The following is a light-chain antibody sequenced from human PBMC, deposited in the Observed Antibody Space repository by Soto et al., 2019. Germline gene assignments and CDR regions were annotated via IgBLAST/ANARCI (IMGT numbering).Light chain of an antibody. CDR1: SSNIGSNA. CDR2: TFA. Sequence: QSVLTQPPSASGTPGQRVTISCSGSSSNIGSNAVNWYQQLPGTAPKLLIYTFAQRPSGVPDRFSGSKSGTSASLAISGLQSEDEADYYCAVWDDGLDAWMFGGGTKLTVL. J-gene: IGLJ3*02. V-gene: IGLV1-44*01. CDR3: AVWDDGLDAWM.